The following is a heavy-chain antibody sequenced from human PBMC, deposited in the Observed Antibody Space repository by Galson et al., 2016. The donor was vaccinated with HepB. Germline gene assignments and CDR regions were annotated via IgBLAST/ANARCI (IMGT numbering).Heavy chain of an antibody. Sequence: SLRLSCAASGFVFNTAWMSWVRQAPGKGLEWVGRIKSKTDGGTKDYTVPVRGRFTISRDDSEKTVYLHMNMLETEDTAVYYCTTPSGWHFDSWGQGTLVTVSS. CDR1: GFVFNTAW. J-gene: IGHJ4*02. CDR2: IKSKTDGGTK. CDR3: TTPSGWHFDS. D-gene: IGHD3-10*01. V-gene: IGHV3-15*01.